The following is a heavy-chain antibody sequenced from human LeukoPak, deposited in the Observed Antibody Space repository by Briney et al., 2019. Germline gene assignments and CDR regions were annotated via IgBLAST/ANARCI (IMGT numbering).Heavy chain of an antibody. J-gene: IGHJ4*02. CDR2: INHSGST. V-gene: IGHV4-34*01. CDR3: ARGLEFIAARRGARLADY. CDR1: GGSFSGYY. Sequence: SETLSLTCAVYGGSFSGYYWSWIRQPPGKGLEWIGEINHSGSTNYNPSLKSRVTISVDTSKNQFSLKLSSVTAADTAVYYCARGLEFIAARRGARLADYWGQGTLVTVSS. D-gene: IGHD6-6*01.